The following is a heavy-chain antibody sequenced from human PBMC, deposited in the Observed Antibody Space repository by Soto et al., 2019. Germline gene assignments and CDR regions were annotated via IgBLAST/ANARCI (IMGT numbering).Heavy chain of an antibody. CDR3: AKDAARVLRYFDWLPTTNDY. J-gene: IGHJ4*02. CDR2: IIPIFCTA. Sequence: SVKVSCKASGGTFSSYAISWVRQAPGQGLEWMGEIIPIFCTANYAQKFQGRVTITADESTSTAYMELSSLRAEDTAVYYCAKDAARVLRYFDWLPTTNDYWGQGTLVTVSS. CDR1: GGTFSSYA. V-gene: IGHV1-69*13. D-gene: IGHD3-9*01.